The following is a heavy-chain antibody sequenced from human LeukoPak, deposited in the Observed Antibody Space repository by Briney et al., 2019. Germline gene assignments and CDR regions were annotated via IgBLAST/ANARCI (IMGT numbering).Heavy chain of an antibody. D-gene: IGHD2-21*02. J-gene: IGHJ4*02. CDR3: SRRVVTAKDDY. Sequence: GGSPRLSCAASGFTFSSYWMHWVRQAPGKGLVWVSRINSDGSSTSYADSVKGRFTISRDNAKNTLYLQMNSLRAEDTAVYYCSRRVVTAKDDYWGQGTLVTVSS. V-gene: IGHV3-74*01. CDR1: GFTFSSYW. CDR2: INSDGSST.